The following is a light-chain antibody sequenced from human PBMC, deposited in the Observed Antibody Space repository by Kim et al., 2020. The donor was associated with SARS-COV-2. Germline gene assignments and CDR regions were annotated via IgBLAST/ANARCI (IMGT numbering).Light chain of an antibody. V-gene: IGLV3-19*01. CDR3: NCRDSSGNSWV. Sequence: ALGQTVRITCQGDSLRSYYASWYQQKPGQAPVLVIYGKSSRHSGIPDRFSGFTSGNTASLTITGAQAEDEADYYCNCRDSSGNSWVFGGGTQLTVL. CDR1: SLRSYY. CDR2: GKS. J-gene: IGLJ3*02.